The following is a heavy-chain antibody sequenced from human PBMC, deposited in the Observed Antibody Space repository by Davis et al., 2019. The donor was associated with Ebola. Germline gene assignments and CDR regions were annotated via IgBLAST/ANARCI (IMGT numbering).Heavy chain of an antibody. J-gene: IGHJ4*02. Sequence: GESLKISCAASGFTFSTYNMNWVRQAPGKGLEWVSSISAGSGYIYYADSVKGRFTVSRDNAKSSLYLLMNSLRAEDTAIYYCTGEGTYWGQGTLVTVS. CDR1: GFTFSTYN. CDR2: ISAGSGYI. CDR3: TGEGTY. D-gene: IGHD1-1*01. V-gene: IGHV3-21*01.